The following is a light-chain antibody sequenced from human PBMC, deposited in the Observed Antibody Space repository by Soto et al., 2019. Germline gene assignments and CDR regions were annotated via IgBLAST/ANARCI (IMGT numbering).Light chain of an antibody. CDR2: GAS. J-gene: IGKJ5*01. Sequence: EIVMPQSPATLSLSPGDRSTLSGRASPTVRNNYLAWCQQKPGQAPRVIMYGASRRATGIPDRFSGGGSGTDFTLTISRLEPEDFAVYFCQQYAGPPTTFGQGTRLEIK. V-gene: IGKV3-20*01. CDR1: PTVRNNY. CDR3: QQYAGPPTT.